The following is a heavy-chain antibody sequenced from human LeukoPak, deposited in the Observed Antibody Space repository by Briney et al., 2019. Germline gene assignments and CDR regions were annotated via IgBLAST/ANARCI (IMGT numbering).Heavy chain of an antibody. CDR2: IYHSGTT. CDR1: GGSISSGGYS. V-gene: IGHV4-30-2*01. CDR3: ARYRSSGLDA. Sequence: SETLSLTRAVSGGSISSGGYSWSWFRHPPGQGLGWIGYIYHSGTTYSNPSLKSRVTISVDRSTNQFSLKLSSVTAADTAVYYCARYRSSGLDAWGQGTTVTVSS. J-gene: IGHJ6*02. D-gene: IGHD2-2*01.